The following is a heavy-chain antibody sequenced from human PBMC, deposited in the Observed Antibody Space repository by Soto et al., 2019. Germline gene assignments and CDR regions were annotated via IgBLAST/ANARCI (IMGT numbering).Heavy chain of an antibody. CDR3: ARGGWELHLYYFDY. CDR2: ISYDGSNK. V-gene: IGHV3-30-3*01. Sequence: SLRLSCAASGFTFSSYDMHWVRQAPGKGLEWVAVISYDGSNKYYADSVKGRFTISRDNSKNTLYLQMNSLRAEDTAVYYCARGGWELHLYYFDYWGQGTLVTVSS. J-gene: IGHJ4*02. D-gene: IGHD1-26*01. CDR1: GFTFSSYD.